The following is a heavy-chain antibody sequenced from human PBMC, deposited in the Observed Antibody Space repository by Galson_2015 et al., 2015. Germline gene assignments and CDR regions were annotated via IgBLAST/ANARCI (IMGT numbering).Heavy chain of an antibody. J-gene: IGHJ5*01. CDR2: IKSKTDGGTT. D-gene: IGHD2-15*01. V-gene: IGHV3-15*01. CDR3: TRDSNGGSDS. CDR1: GFTFSDAW. Sequence: GSLRLSCAASGFTFSDAWMSWVRPAPGKGLEWVGRIKSKTDGGTTDYAAPVKGRFTISRDDSKNTLYLQVNSLKTEDTAVYYCTRDSNGGSDSWGQGTLVNVSS.